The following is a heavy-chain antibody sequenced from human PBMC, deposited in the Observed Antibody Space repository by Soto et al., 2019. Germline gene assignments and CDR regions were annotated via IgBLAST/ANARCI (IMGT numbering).Heavy chain of an antibody. CDR3: VRLFDDYGDYVPY. Sequence: QLQLQESGPGLVKPSETLSLTCTVSGGSISSSSYYWGWIRQPPGKGLEWIGSIYYSGSTYYNPSLKSRVTISVDTSKNQFSLKLSSVTAADTAVYYSVRLFDDYGDYVPYWGQGTLVTVSS. CDR2: IYYSGST. D-gene: IGHD4-17*01. J-gene: IGHJ4*02. V-gene: IGHV4-39*01. CDR1: GGSISSSSYY.